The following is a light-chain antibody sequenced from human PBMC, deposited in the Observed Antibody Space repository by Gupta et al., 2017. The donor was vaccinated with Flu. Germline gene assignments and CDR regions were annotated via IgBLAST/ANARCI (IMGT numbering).Light chain of an antibody. V-gene: IGLV3-1*01. Sequence: CSGNNLDKKDTSWYQQKAGHSPVVVIYQDNKRPSGIPERFSGSSSGNTAILTISGTQSMDEAAYYCQAWDNSTPFFGSGTQVTVL. CDR2: QDN. CDR3: QAWDNSTPF. CDR1: NLDKKD. J-gene: IGLJ1*01.